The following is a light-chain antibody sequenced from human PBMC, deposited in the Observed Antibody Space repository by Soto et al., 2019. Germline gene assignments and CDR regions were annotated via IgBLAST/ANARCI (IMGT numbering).Light chain of an antibody. Sequence: QSALTQPRSVSGSPGQSVTISCTGTSSDVGGYNYVSWYQQHPGKAPKLMIYDVSKRPSGVPDRFSGSKSGNTASLTISELQSEDEADYYCCSYACSYTYFFGTGTKLTVL. CDR1: SSDVGGYNY. V-gene: IGLV2-11*01. CDR3: CSYACSYTYF. J-gene: IGLJ1*01. CDR2: DVS.